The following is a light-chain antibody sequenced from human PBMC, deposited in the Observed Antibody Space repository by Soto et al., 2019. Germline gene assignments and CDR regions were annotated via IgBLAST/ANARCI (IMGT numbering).Light chain of an antibody. V-gene: IGKV1-39*01. Sequence: DIQVTQTPSSVSASVGDRVTVTCRAGQDIAGYLAWYQHKPGRTPELLIHGASRLQSGVPARFSGSRSGPDFTLTISSLQPEDFATYYCQQSYSSPPTFGQGTKWIS. CDR2: GAS. J-gene: IGKJ1*01. CDR1: QDIAGY. CDR3: QQSYSSPPT.